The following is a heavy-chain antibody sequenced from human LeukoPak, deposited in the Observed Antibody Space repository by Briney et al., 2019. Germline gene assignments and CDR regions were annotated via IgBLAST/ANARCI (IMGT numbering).Heavy chain of an antibody. Sequence: PSETLSLTCTVSGGSIGTSNYYWGWIRQPPGKGLEWIGSIYYSGSTYYNPSLKSRVTISVDTSKNQFSLKLSSVTAADTAVYYCARHQGYSSSWYAYWGQGTLVTVSS. CDR2: IYYSGST. V-gene: IGHV4-39*01. J-gene: IGHJ4*02. CDR1: GGSIGTSNYY. CDR3: ARHQGYSSSWYAY. D-gene: IGHD6-13*01.